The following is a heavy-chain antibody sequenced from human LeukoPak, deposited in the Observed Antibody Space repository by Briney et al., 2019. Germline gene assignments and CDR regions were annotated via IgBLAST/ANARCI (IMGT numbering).Heavy chain of an antibody. CDR1: GGSISSSNW. Sequence: PSGTLSLTCAVSGGSISSSNWWSWVRQPPGKGLEWIGEIYHSGSTNYNPSLKSRVTMSVDTSKNQFSLKLSSVTAADTAVYYCARDLSEIAAAGISDYYYGMDVWGQGTTVTVSS. D-gene: IGHD6-13*01. J-gene: IGHJ6*02. V-gene: IGHV4-4*02. CDR3: ARDLSEIAAAGISDYYYGMDV. CDR2: IYHSGST.